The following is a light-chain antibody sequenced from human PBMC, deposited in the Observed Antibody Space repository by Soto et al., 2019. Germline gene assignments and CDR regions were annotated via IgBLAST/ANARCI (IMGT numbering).Light chain of an antibody. J-gene: IGLJ1*01. CDR2: EGI. V-gene: IGLV2-23*01. CDR3: CSYAGSGTDNYV. CDR1: SSDIGTYNL. Sequence: QCVLTKPASVSGSPGQSITISCTGTSSDIGTYNLVSWYQHYPGKAPKLMIYEGIKRPSGVSNRFSGSKSGNTAFLTISGLQAEDEADYYCCSYAGSGTDNYVFGSGTKVTVL.